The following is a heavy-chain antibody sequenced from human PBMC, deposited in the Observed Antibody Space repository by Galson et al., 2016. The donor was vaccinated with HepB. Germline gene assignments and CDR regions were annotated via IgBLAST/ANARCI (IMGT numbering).Heavy chain of an antibody. V-gene: IGHV2-5*02. J-gene: IGHJ3*01. Sequence: PALVKPTQTLTLTCTFSGFSLTSGGVGVGWVRQPPGEALECLALIFWDDDKRLSPSLKNRLNIKKDTSRNQVVLTMSNMAPEDTGKYFCAHRGRGSDCFDVWGQGTLVTVSS. CDR3: AHRGRGSDCFDV. CDR2: IFWDDDK. D-gene: IGHD2-21*01. CDR1: GFSLTSGGVG.